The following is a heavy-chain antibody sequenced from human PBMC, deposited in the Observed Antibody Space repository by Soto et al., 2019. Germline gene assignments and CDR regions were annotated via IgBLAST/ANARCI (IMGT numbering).Heavy chain of an antibody. Sequence: GGSLRLSCAASGFSFGSYALSWVRQAPGKGLEWVSTISGSDGKTFYADSVKGRFSISRDTSQSTLYLQMNSLGADDTAMYYCARWSYLDYWGQGTRVTVSS. CDR2: ISGSDGKT. CDR3: ARWSYLDY. J-gene: IGHJ4*02. V-gene: IGHV3-23*01. CDR1: GFSFGSYA. D-gene: IGHD3-3*01.